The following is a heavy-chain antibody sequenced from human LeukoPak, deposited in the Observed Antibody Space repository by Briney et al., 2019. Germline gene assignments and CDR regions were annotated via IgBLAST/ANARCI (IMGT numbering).Heavy chain of an antibody. V-gene: IGHV1-18*01. CDR2: ISGYSGKT. D-gene: IGHD2-21*01. Sequence: ASVKVSCKASGYSFNKFGISWVRQAPGQGLEWMGWISGYSGKTDSAQKFQDRVTMTTDNSTSTAYLEPRSLRSDDTAVYFCVRVGSAYGDPLEFDLWGQGTLVTVSS. CDR3: VRVGSAYGDPLEFDL. J-gene: IGHJ5*02. CDR1: GYSFNKFG.